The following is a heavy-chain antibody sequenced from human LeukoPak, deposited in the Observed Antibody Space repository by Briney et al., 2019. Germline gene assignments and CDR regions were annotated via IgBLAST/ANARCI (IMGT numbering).Heavy chain of an antibody. CDR3: ARNSGYSYGIFDY. CDR1: GYTLTTYG. Sequence: ASVTVSCKASGYTLTTYGISWARQAPGQGLEWIGWINPYNGDTKYAEKVQGRVTMTTDTSTSTAYMELRSLRSDDTAVYYCARNSGYSYGIFDYWGQGTLVTVSS. J-gene: IGHJ4*02. D-gene: IGHD5-18*01. V-gene: IGHV1-18*01. CDR2: INPYNGDT.